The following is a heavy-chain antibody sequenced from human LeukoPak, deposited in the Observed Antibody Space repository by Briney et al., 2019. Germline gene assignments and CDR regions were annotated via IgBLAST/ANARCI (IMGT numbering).Heavy chain of an antibody. J-gene: IGHJ4*02. CDR3: AKDRTTMTNYFDY. CDR1: GFTFSSYA. D-gene: IGHD3-22*01. V-gene: IGHV3-23*01. Sequence: GGSLRLSCAASGFTFSSYAMSRVRQAPGKGLEWVSAISGSGGNTYYADSVKGRFTISRDDSKNTLYLQMNSLRAEDTAVYYCAKDRTTMTNYFDYWGQGTLVTVSS. CDR2: ISGSGGNT.